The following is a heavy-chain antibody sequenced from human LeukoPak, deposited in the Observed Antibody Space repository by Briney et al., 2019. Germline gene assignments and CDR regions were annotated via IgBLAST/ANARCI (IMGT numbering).Heavy chain of an antibody. CDR1: GYSFANYW. V-gene: IGHV5-51*01. CDR2: IFPGDSDT. D-gene: IGHD3-22*01. Sequence: GESLKISCKTFGYSFANYWIGWVRQMPGKGLEWMGIIFPGDSDTRYSPSFQGQVTISADKSINTAYLQWSSLKASDTAMYYCARRRYYDSSGYSGMYYMDVWGKGTTVTVSS. J-gene: IGHJ6*03. CDR3: ARRRYYDSSGYSGMYYMDV.